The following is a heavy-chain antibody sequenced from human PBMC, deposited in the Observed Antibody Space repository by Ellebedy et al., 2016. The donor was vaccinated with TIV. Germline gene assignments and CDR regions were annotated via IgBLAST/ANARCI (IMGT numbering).Heavy chain of an antibody. CDR3: ASWGGNSDFDY. V-gene: IGHV1-69*06. CDR1: GGTFSSYA. D-gene: IGHD4-23*01. CDR2: IIPIFGTA. Sequence: ASVKVSCKASGGTFSSYAISWVRQAPGQGLEWMGGIIPIFGTANYAQKFQGRVTITADKSTSTAYMELSSLRSEDTAVYYCASWGGNSDFDYWGQGTPVTVSS. J-gene: IGHJ4*02.